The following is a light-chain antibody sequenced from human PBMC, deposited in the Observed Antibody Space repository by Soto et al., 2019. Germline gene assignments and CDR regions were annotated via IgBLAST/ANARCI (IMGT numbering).Light chain of an antibody. V-gene: IGKV3-20*01. Sequence: EIVLTQSPGTLSLSPGERATLSCRASQSVSSNYLAWYQQKPGQAPTLLIYGASSRATGIPDRFSGSGSGTDFTLTISRLEPEDFAVYYCQQYSSSPPTYTFGQGTKLEIK. CDR2: GAS. CDR1: QSVSSNY. J-gene: IGKJ2*01. CDR3: QQYSSSPPTYT.